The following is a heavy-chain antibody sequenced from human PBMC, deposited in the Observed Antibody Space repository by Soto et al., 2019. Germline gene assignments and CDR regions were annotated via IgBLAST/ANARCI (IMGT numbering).Heavy chain of an antibody. CDR3: ARRLYGGFTFDY. D-gene: IGHD5-12*01. CDR1: GYIFTSYA. V-gene: IGHV1-3*01. Sequence: GASVKVSCKASGYIFTSYAFHGVRKAPGQRLEWMGWINADNGNTKYSQKFQDRVTITRDTSATTAYMELTSLRSEDTSVYYCARRLYGGFTFDYWGQGALVTVSS. CDR2: INADNGNT. J-gene: IGHJ4*02.